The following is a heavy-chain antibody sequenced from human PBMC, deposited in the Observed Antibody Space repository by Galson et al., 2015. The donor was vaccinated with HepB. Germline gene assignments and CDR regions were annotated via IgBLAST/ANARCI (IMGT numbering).Heavy chain of an antibody. CDR2: IKQDGSEK. D-gene: IGHD3-22*01. J-gene: IGHJ4*02. V-gene: IGHV3-7*03. CDR1: GFTFSSYW. CDR3: ARDDSSGYYYVDY. Sequence: LRLSCAASGFTFSSYWMNWVRQAPGKGLEWVANIKQDGSEKYYVDSVKGRFTISRDNAKNSLYLQMNSLRAEDTAVYYCARDDSSGYYYVDYWGQGTLVTVSS.